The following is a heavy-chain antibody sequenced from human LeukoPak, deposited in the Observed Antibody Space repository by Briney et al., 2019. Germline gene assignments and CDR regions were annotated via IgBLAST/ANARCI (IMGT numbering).Heavy chain of an antibody. V-gene: IGHV1-2*06. Sequence: ASVKVSCKASGYTFTGYYMHWVRQAPGQGLEWMGRINPNSGGTNYAQKFQGRVTMTRDTSISTAYMKLSRLRSDDTAVYYCARGRGGSSSSTGDYYYYYYMDVWGKGTTVTVSS. CDR1: GYTFTGYY. J-gene: IGHJ6*03. CDR2: INPNSGGT. D-gene: IGHD6-6*01. CDR3: ARGRGGSSSSTGDYYYYYYMDV.